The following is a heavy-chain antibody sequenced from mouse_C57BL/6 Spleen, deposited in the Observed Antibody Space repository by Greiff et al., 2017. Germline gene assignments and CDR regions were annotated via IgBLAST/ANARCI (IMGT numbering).Heavy chain of an antibody. Sequence: EVQLVESGPELVKPGASVKISCKASGYSFTDYNMNWVKQSNGKSLEWIGVINPNYGTTSYNQKFKGKATLTVDQSSSTAYMQLNSLTSEDSAVYYCARSSGNYLYYYAMDYWGQGTSVTVSS. J-gene: IGHJ4*01. CDR3: ARSSGNYLYYYAMDY. CDR1: GYSFTDYN. V-gene: IGHV1-39*01. CDR2: INPNYGTT. D-gene: IGHD2-1*01.